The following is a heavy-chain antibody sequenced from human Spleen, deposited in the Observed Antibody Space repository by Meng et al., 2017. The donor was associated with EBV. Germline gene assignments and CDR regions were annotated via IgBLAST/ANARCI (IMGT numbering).Heavy chain of an antibody. CDR1: RNYFSTSA. CDR2: ITTKASNYAT. Sequence: EVSAVESGGRFVTAGVSLKVSCETLRNYFSTSAVHWVRQASGKGLEWVGSITTKASNYATEYVASVEGRLTVSRDDSTKKAYMRMNSLKTEDTGVYYCTNLDYWGQGILVTVSS. J-gene: IGHJ4*02. CDR3: TNLDY. V-gene: IGHV3-73*01.